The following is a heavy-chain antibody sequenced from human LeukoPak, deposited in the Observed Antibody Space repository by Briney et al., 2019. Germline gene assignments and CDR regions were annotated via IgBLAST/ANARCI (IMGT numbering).Heavy chain of an antibody. Sequence: SQTLSLTCTVSGGSISSGSYYWSWVRQPAGRGLEWIGRIYTSGSTNYNPSLKSRVTISVDTSKNQFSLKLSSVTAADTAVYYCAREGAVADLWGQGTLVTVSS. CDR2: IYTSGST. CDR1: GGSISSGSYY. J-gene: IGHJ4*02. V-gene: IGHV4-61*02. D-gene: IGHD6-19*01. CDR3: AREGAVADL.